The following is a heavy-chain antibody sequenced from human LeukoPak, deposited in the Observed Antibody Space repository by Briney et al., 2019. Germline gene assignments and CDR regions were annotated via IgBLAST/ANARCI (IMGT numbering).Heavy chain of an antibody. CDR2: IYYSGST. J-gene: IGHJ3*02. V-gene: IGHV4-39*01. Sequence: SETLSLTCTVSGGSISSSSYYWGWIRQPPGKGLEWIGCIYYSGSTYYNPSLKSRVTISVDTSKNQFSLKLSSVTAADTAVYYCARGKYYYDSSGYYLEAFDIWGQGTMVTVSS. CDR3: ARGKYYYDSSGYYLEAFDI. D-gene: IGHD3-22*01. CDR1: GGSISSSSYY.